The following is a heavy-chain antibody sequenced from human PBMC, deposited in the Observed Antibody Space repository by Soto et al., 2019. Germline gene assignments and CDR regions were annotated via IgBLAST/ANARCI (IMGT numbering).Heavy chain of an antibody. CDR3: TRTILSGTSPMFS. D-gene: IGHD2-15*01. CDR2: IRSKANSYAT. J-gene: IGHJ4*02. Sequence: PGGSLRLSCAASGFTFSGSTMHWVRQASGKGLEWVGRIRSKANSYATAYAASVKGRFTISRDDSKNTAYLQMNSLKTEDTAVYYCTRTILSGTSPMFSWGQGTLVTVS. CDR1: GFTFSGST. V-gene: IGHV3-73*01.